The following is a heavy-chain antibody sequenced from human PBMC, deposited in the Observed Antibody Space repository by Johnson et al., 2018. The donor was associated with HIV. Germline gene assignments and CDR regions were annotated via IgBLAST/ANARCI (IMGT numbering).Heavy chain of an antibody. CDR1: GFSFSSYA. Sequence: QVQLVESGGGVVQPGRSLRLSCAASGFSFSSYAMHWVRQAPGKGLEWVSVIFSVGDVYYADFVKGRFTISRDNSKNTLYLQMNSLRAEDTAVYYCASRYTVDAFDIWGQGTMVTVSS. J-gene: IGHJ3*02. V-gene: IGHV3-NL1*01. CDR3: ASRYTVDAFDI. CDR2: IFSVGDV. D-gene: IGHD1-1*01.